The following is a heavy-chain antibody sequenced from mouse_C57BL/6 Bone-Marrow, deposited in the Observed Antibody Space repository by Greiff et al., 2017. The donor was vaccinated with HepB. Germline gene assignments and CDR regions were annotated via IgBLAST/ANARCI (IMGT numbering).Heavy chain of an antibody. D-gene: IGHD2-10*02. CDR2: INPGSGGT. Sequence: VKLQESGAELVRPGTSVKVSCKASGYAFTNYLIEWVKQRPGQGLEWIGVINPGSGGTNYNEKFKGKATLTADKSSSTAYMQLSSLTSEDSAVYFCARRGYGNFSWFAYWGQGTLVTVSA. V-gene: IGHV1-54*01. CDR1: GYAFTNYL. CDR3: ARRGYGNFSWFAY. J-gene: IGHJ3*01.